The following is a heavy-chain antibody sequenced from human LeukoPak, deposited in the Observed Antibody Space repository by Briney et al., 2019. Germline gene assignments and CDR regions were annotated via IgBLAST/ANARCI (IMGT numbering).Heavy chain of an antibody. CDR2: IYTSGST. J-gene: IGHJ4*02. D-gene: IGHD3-22*01. Sequence: SETLSLTCTVSGGSISSYYWSWIRQPAGKGLEWIGRIYTSGSTNYNPSLKSRVTMSVDTSKNQFSLKLSSVTAADTAVYYCATTNWYYYDSSGYYSGYWGQGTLVTVSS. CDR3: ATTNWYYYDSSGYYSGY. V-gene: IGHV4-4*07. CDR1: GGSISSYY.